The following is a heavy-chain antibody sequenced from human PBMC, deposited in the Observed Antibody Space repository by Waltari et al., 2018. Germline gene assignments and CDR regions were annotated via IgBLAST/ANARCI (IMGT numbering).Heavy chain of an antibody. CDR1: GFTFSSYS. CDR2: ISSSSSTI. V-gene: IGHV3-48*04. J-gene: IGHJ5*02. Sequence: EVQLVESGGGLVQPGGSLRLSCAASGFTFSSYSMNWVRQAPGKGLEWVSYISSSSSTIYYADSVKGRFTISRDNAKNSLYLQMNSLRAEDTAVYYWASYRIAARNNWFDPWGQGTLVTVSS. CDR3: ASYRIAARNNWFDP. D-gene: IGHD6-6*01.